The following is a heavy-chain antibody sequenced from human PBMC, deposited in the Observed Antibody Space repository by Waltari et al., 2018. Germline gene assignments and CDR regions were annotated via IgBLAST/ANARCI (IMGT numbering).Heavy chain of an antibody. V-gene: IGHV3-23*01. Sequence: EVQLLESGGGLVQPGGSLRLSCAASGLLFNNFAINWVRLAPGTGLDWVAAITVSDDTFYADSVMGRFTVSRDTSKNTVYLQMNGLRAEDTAIYYCAKPFYNWDDPLHSWGQGTLVAVSS. CDR2: ITVSDDT. J-gene: IGHJ4*02. CDR1: GLLFNNFA. CDR3: AKPFYNWDDPLHS. D-gene: IGHD1-20*01.